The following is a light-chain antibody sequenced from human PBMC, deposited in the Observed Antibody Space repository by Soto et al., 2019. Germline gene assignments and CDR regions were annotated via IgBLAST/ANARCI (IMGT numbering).Light chain of an antibody. CDR1: QSVSSN. CDR2: DAS. Sequence: EKVMTQSPATLSVSPGERATLSCRASQSVSSNLAWYQQKPGQAPRLLIYDASNRATGIPARFSGSGSGTDFTLTISSLEPEDFAVYYCQQRFNWWTFGQGTKVEVK. V-gene: IGKV3-11*01. CDR3: QQRFNWWT. J-gene: IGKJ1*01.